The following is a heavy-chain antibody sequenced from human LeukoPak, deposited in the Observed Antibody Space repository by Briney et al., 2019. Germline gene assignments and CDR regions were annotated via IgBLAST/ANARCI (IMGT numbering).Heavy chain of an antibody. CDR3: ATFAANDGDYDVAYFDH. D-gene: IGHD4-17*01. J-gene: IGHJ4*02. CDR1: GKTLAELS. CDR2: YDPEDGQI. Sequence: ASVKVSCKVSGKTLAELSMHWVRQAPGKGFEWMGGYDPEDGQIIYPQKFQDRVTMTEDTSADTAYMYVSSLKSDDTAVYYCATFAANDGDYDVAYFDHWGQGTLVTVSS. V-gene: IGHV1-24*01.